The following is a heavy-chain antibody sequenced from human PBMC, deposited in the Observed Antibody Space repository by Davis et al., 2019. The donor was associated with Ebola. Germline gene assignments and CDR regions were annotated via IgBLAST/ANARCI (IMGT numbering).Heavy chain of an antibody. CDR2: ITNNGGST. Sequence: GESLKIFCSVSGFMFSSYAMHWVRQAPGKGLQYVSGITNNGGSTYYADSVKGRFIISRDNSKNTLDLQMSSLRIEDTAVYYCVKGSITMTVVVYFDLWGQGTLVTVSS. J-gene: IGHJ4*02. CDR3: VKGSITMTVVVYFDL. CDR1: GFMFSSYA. D-gene: IGHD3-22*01. V-gene: IGHV3-64D*06.